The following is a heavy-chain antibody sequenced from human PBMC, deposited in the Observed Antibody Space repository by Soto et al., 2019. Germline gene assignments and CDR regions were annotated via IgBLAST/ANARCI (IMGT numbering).Heavy chain of an antibody. CDR2: IYYSGST. J-gene: IGHJ4*02. CDR1: GGSISSYY. CDR3: ARRDYSNWIDY. V-gene: IGHV4-59*08. Sequence: SETLSLTCTVSGGSISSYYWSWIRQPPGKGLEWIGYIYYSGSTNYNPSLKSRVTISVDTSKNQFSLKLSSVTAADTAVYYCARRDYSNWIDYWGQGTLVTVSS. D-gene: IGHD4-4*01.